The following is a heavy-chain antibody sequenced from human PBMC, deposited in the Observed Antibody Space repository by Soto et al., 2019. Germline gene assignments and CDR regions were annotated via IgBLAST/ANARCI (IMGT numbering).Heavy chain of an antibody. J-gene: IGHJ3*01. CDR2: VHYSGGT. CDR1: GASISSSY. V-gene: IGHV4-59*01. CDR3: ARGYYDSRGQSNTFDV. D-gene: IGHD3-22*01. Sequence: SETLSLTCTVSGASISSSYWSWIRQSPGKGLEWIGYVHYSGGTKDNPSLNGRVSLSIDTSKNQFSLKLSSVAAADTAVYYCARGYYDSRGQSNTFDVWGQGTMVTVSS.